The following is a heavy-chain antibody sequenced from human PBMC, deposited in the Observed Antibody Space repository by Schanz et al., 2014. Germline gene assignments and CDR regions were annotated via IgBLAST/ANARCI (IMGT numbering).Heavy chain of an antibody. Sequence: EVQLLESGGGLVQPGGSLRLSCAASGFSFSIFAMTWVRQAPGQGLEWFSTISGSGGDTYPADSVKGRFTISRVNSNNTLYLQMKSLRAEDTAVYYCAKSCGGYSYGCGEYWGHGILVTVSS. CDR2: ISGSGGDT. CDR3: AKSCGGYSYGCGEY. V-gene: IGHV3-23*01. CDR1: GFSFSIFA. J-gene: IGHJ4*01. D-gene: IGHD5-18*01.